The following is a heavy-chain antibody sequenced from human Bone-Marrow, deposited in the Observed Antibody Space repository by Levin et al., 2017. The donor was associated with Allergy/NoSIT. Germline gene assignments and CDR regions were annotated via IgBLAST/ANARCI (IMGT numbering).Heavy chain of an antibody. D-gene: IGHD2-21*01. V-gene: IGHV3-23*01. CDR2: VSGGGDST. CDR3: AKMLLLEAFDY. CDR1: GFTFAPSG. Sequence: GESLKISCASSGFTFAPSGMSWVRQAPGKGLEWFATVSGGGDSTYYADSVKGRFTISRDNSKSTLFLQMNSLRAEDTAIYYCAKMLLLEAFDYWGQGTPVTVSS. J-gene: IGHJ4*02.